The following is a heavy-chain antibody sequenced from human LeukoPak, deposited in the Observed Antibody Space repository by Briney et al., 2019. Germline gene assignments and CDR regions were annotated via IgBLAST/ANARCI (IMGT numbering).Heavy chain of an antibody. V-gene: IGHV1-18*01. CDR3: VRDYYDSSGYRYHDY. J-gene: IGHJ4*02. D-gene: IGHD3-22*01. CDR2: ISAYNGNT. CDR1: GYTFTSYG. Sequence: ASVKVSCKASGYTFTSYGISWVRQAPGQGLEWMGWISAYNGNTNYAQKLQGRVTMTTDTSTSTAYMELRSLRSDDTAVYYCVRDYYDSSGYRYHDYWGQGTLVTVSS.